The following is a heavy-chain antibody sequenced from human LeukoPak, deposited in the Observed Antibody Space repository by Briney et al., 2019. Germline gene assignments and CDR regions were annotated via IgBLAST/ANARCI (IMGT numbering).Heavy chain of an antibody. Sequence: GGSLRLSCAASGFTFSSYAMHWVRQAPGKGLEWVAVISYDGSNKYYADSVKGRFTISRDNSKNTLYLQMNSLRAEDTAVYYCARDRSLQYLGQYWGAFDIWGQGTMVTVSS. D-gene: IGHD7-27*01. CDR1: GFTFSSYA. CDR2: ISYDGSNK. CDR3: ARDRSLQYLGQYWGAFDI. J-gene: IGHJ3*02. V-gene: IGHV3-30*01.